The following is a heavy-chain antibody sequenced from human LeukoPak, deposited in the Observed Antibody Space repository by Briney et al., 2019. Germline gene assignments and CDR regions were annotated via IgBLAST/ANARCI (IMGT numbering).Heavy chain of an antibody. D-gene: IGHD2-15*01. Sequence: PGGSLRLSCAASGFTFSDYYMSWIRQAPGKGLEWVSYISSSGSIIYYADSVKGRFTISRDNAKNSLYLQMNSLRAEDTAVYYCARAGDFYCSGGSCYPGYFDYWGQGTLVTVSS. CDR2: ISSSGSII. J-gene: IGHJ4*02. CDR1: GFTFSDYY. CDR3: ARAGDFYCSGGSCYPGYFDY. V-gene: IGHV3-11*01.